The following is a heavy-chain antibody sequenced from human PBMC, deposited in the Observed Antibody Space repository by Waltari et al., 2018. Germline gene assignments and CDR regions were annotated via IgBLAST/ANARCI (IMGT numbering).Heavy chain of an antibody. D-gene: IGHD6-19*01. CDR3: ARTVAGLIYFDY. J-gene: IGHJ4*02. V-gene: IGHV3-48*01. Sequence: EVQLVESGGGLVQPGGSLRLSCAASGYTFNNYNMTWVRQAPGKGLEWISYISSRNKTIYYADSVKGRFSISRDKAKNSLYLQMNSLRAEDTAVYYCARTVAGLIYFDYWGQGTLVTVSS. CDR2: ISSRNKTI. CDR1: GYTFNNYN.